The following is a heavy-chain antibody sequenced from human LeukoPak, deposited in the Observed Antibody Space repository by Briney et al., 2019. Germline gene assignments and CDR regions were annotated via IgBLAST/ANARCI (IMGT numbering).Heavy chain of an antibody. CDR3: AKGRWAVFDC. D-gene: IGHD3-10*01. CDR1: GDSDPRYSAA. V-gene: IGHV6-1*01. Sequence: SQMVPRTCHISGDSDPRYSAAGNWITSSPSRGVEGLGRTYYRSKWYNDYAISVKSRMTINADTSKNQFSLQLNSVTPEDTAVYYCAKGRWAVFDCWGQGTLVIVSS. J-gene: IGHJ4*02. CDR2: TYYRSKWYN.